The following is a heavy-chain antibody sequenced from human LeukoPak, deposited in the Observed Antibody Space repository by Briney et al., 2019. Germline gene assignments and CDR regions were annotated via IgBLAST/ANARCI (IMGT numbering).Heavy chain of an antibody. CDR3: ARVDRKLVSSGYRSLDY. V-gene: IGHV3-7*01. J-gene: IGHJ4*02. D-gene: IGHD3-22*01. CDR2: IRQDGSEK. Sequence: GGSLRLSCAASGFTFSDYWMSWVRQAPGKGLEWVASIRQDGSEKYYVGSVKGRFTISRDNAKNSLYLQMNSLRAEDTAVYYCARVDRKLVSSGYRSLDYWGQGTLVTVSS. CDR1: GFTFSDYW.